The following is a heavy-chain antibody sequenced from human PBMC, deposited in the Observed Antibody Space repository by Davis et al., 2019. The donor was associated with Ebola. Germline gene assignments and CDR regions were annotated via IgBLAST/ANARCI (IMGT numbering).Heavy chain of an antibody. Sequence: SETLSLTCTVSGGSITSNYWNWIRQPPGKGLEWIGYIHHSGRTNFNPSLKSRVTMSVDSSKNQFSLKVSSVTAADTAVYYCARRVALGDYYYGMDVWGQGTTVTVSS. V-gene: IGHV4-59*08. CDR3: ARRVALGDYYYGMDV. J-gene: IGHJ6*02. CDR2: IHHSGRT. D-gene: IGHD3-16*01. CDR1: GGSITSNY.